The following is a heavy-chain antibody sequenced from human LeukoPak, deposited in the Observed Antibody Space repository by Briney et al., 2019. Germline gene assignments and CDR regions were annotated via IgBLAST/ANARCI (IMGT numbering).Heavy chain of an antibody. Sequence: LGTLAGAPGVDVYPGRGWYGSAPPQPPGGGLERRGGITHSGSSNYNPSLNSRVTMSVDTSKNQFSRKLSSGTAADTAVYYCARGKVGATPFYYMDVWGKGTKVTVSS. J-gene: IGHJ6*03. CDR2: ITHSGSS. D-gene: IGHD1-26*01. CDR1: VYPGRGWY. V-gene: IGHV4-34*01. CDR3: ARGKVGATPFYYMDV.